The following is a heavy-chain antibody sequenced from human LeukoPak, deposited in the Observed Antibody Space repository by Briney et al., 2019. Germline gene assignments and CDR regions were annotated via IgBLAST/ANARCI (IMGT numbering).Heavy chain of an antibody. J-gene: IGHJ4*02. CDR2: IYQSGSGSS. V-gene: IGHV4-39*01. CDR1: GGSIISSNYY. Sequence: PSETLSLTCSVSGGSIISSNYYWGWIRQPPGKGLEWFGSIYQSGSGSSYYNPSLKSRVTIFGDTSKNQFFLRLSSVTAADTAVYYCASTLRFLPYRRFDYWGQGTLVTVPS. CDR3: ASTLRFLPYRRFDY. D-gene: IGHD3-3*01.